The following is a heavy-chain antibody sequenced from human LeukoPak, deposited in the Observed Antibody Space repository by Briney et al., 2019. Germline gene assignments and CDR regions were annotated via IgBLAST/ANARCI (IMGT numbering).Heavy chain of an antibody. Sequence: ASVKVSCKASGYTFTSYGISWVRQAPGQGLEWMGWISAYNGNTNYAQKLQGRVTMTTDTSTSTAYMELSNLKSEDTAVYYCARAPYGDYGGDYYYYMDVWGKGTTVTISS. CDR1: GYTFTSYG. CDR3: ARAPYGDYGGDYYYYMDV. J-gene: IGHJ6*03. D-gene: IGHD4-17*01. V-gene: IGHV1-18*01. CDR2: ISAYNGNT.